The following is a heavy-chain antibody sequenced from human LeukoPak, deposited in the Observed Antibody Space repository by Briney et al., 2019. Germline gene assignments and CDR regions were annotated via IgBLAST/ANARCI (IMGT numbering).Heavy chain of an antibody. CDR3: ARAGLYSVPGLDS. V-gene: IGHV3-48*04. Sequence: GGSLRLSCAASGFTFSSYSMNWVRQAPGKGLEWVSYISSSSSTIYYADSLEGRFTISRDNAKNSLYLQLNSLRAEDTAVYYCARAGLYSVPGLDSWGQGTLVIVSS. J-gene: IGHJ4*02. CDR2: ISSSSSTI. D-gene: IGHD5/OR15-5a*01. CDR1: GFTFSSYS.